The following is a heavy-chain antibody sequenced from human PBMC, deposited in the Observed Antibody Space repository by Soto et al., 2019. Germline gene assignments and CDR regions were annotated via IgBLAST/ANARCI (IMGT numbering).Heavy chain of an antibody. J-gene: IGHJ6*02. V-gene: IGHV1-69*01. CDR1: GGTFSSYA. Sequence: QVQLVQSGAEVKKPGSSVKVSCKASGGTFSSYAISWVRQAPGQGLEWMGGIIPIFGTANYAQKFQGRVTITADESTSKAYMELSSVRSEDTAVYYCARVAHFPYGMDVWCQGTTVTVSS. CDR2: IIPIFGTA. CDR3: ARVAHFPYGMDV. D-gene: IGHD3-3*02.